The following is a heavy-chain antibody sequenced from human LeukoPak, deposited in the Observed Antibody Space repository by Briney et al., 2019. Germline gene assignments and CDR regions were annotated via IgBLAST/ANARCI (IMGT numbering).Heavy chain of an antibody. CDR1: GFTFTNAW. D-gene: IGHD3-16*01. J-gene: IGHJ4*02. CDR2: IKSKTDGGTT. Sequence: GGSLRLSCAASGFTFTNAWMSWVRQAPGKGLEWVGRIKSKTDGGTTEYAAPVKGRFSISRDDSENTLYLQMNSLKTEDTAVYYCTTASAAYTFDYWGQGTLVTVSS. V-gene: IGHV3-15*01. CDR3: TTASAAYTFDY.